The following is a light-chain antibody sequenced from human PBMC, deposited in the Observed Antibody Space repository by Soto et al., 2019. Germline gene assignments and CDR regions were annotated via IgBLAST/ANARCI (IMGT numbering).Light chain of an antibody. CDR3: CSYAGSSFYV. J-gene: IGLJ1*01. V-gene: IGLV2-23*02. CDR1: SSHVGGYNL. Sequence: QSVLTQPASVSGSPGQSITISYTGTSSHVGGYNLVSWYQQHPGKAPKLMIYEVSKRPSGVSNRFSGSKSGNTASLTIFGLQAEDEADYYCCSYAGSSFYVFGTGTKVTVL. CDR2: EVS.